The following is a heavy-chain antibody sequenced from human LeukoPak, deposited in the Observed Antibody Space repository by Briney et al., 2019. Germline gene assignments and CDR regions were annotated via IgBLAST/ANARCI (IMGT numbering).Heavy chain of an antibody. Sequence: PSETLSLTCIVSGGSISTYYWSWIRQPPGKGLEWIGYIYYSENTNYTPSLKSRVIISVDTSKNQFSLKLSSVTAADTAVYYCARGTRRDGYKYYFEYWGQGILVTVSS. D-gene: IGHD5-24*01. V-gene: IGHV4-59*01. J-gene: IGHJ4*02. CDR1: GGSISTYY. CDR3: ARGTRRDGYKYYFEY. CDR2: IYYSENT.